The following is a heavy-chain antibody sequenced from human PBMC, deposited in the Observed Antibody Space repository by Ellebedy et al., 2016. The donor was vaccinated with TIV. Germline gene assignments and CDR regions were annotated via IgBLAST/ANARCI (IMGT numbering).Heavy chain of an antibody. D-gene: IGHD3-22*01. CDR2: IYYSGT. V-gene: IGHV4-34*01. J-gene: IGHJ4*02. CDR3: TRGTGDYYVDFDY. Sequence: MPGGSLRLSCVVYGGYFSGYFWASIRQPPGGGLEWIGSIYYSGTYYNPSLKTRVTMSVDTSKNQFSLRLTSATAADTAVYFCTRGTGDYYVDFDYWGQGTLVTVSS. CDR1: GGYFSGYF.